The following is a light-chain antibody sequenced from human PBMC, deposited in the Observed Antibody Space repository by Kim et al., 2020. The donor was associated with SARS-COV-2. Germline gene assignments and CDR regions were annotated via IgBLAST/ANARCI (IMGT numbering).Light chain of an antibody. V-gene: IGKV1-NL1*01. CDR1: HEISDS. J-gene: IGKJ2*02. Sequence: DIQMTQSPSSLSAFVGNRVTITCRASHEISDSLAWYQQKPGKPPKLLLYGASRLESGVPSRFSGSGSGADYTLTIRSLQTEDFATYYCQQYHTAPCTFGQGTKLEI. CDR2: GAS. CDR3: QQYHTAPCT.